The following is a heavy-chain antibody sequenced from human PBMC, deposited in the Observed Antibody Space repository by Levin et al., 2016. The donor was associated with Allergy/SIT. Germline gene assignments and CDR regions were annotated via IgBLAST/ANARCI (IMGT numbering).Heavy chain of an antibody. D-gene: IGHD6-19*01. CDR3: ARPYSSGRGWFDP. J-gene: IGHJ5*02. CDR2: IYPGDSDT. Sequence: VRQMPGKGLEWMGIIYPGDSDTRYSPSFQGQVTISADKSISTAYLQWSSLKASDTAMYYCARPYSSGRGWFDPWGQGTLVTVSS. V-gene: IGHV5-51*01.